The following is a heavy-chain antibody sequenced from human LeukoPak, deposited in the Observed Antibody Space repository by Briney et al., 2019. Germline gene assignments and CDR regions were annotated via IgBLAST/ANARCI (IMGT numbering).Heavy chain of an antibody. CDR1: GFTFSSYG. CDR3: AKVVRGLDY. J-gene: IGHJ4*02. CDR2: ISYDGSNK. D-gene: IGHD1-26*01. Sequence: PGRSLRLSCAASGFTFSSYGMHWVRQAPGKGLEWVAVISYDGSNKYYADSVKGRFTISRDNSRNTLYLQMNSLRAGDTAVYYCAKVVRGLDYWGQGTLVTVSS. V-gene: IGHV3-30*18.